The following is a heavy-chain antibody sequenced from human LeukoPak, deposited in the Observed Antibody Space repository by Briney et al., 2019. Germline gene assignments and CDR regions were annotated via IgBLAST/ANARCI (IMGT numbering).Heavy chain of an antibody. CDR2: IIPIFGTA. CDR1: GGTFSSYA. CDR3: ARDTRRGYSYGRFDY. Sequence: ASVKVSCKASGGTFSSYAISWVRQAPGQGLEWMGGIIPIFGTANYAQKFQGRVTITADESTSTAYMELSSLRCEDTAVYYCARDTRRGYSYGRFDYWGQGTLVTVSS. J-gene: IGHJ4*02. V-gene: IGHV1-69*13. D-gene: IGHD5-18*01.